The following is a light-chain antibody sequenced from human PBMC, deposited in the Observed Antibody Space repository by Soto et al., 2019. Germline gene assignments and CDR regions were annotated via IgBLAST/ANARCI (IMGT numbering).Light chain of an antibody. CDR2: AAS. V-gene: IGKV1-39*01. J-gene: IGKJ2*01. Sequence: DIQMTQSPSSLSASVGDRVTITCRASRNISIFLNWYQQRPGKAPKLLIYAASSFLSGVPSRFSGSESGTDFTLTITSLQVEDFATYCCQQSFTPPPYTFGQGTWLDIK. CDR1: RNISIF. CDR3: QQSFTPPPYT.